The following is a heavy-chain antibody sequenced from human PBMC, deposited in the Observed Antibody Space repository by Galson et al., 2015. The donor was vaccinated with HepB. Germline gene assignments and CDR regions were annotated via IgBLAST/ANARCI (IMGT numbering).Heavy chain of an antibody. D-gene: IGHD3-3*01. CDR3: AREVEDVGRLTRFSYYYTLDA. CDR1: GGSIYNGGYY. CDR2: IYYSGSA. J-gene: IGHJ6*02. V-gene: IGHV4-31*03. Sequence: TLSLTCTVSGGSIYNGGYYWTWIRQRPGKGLEWIGYIYYSGSASYNPSLKSRLTISVDTSKNQFSLNLNSVTAADTAVYYCAREVEDVGRLTRFSYYYTLDAWGQGTTVTVSS.